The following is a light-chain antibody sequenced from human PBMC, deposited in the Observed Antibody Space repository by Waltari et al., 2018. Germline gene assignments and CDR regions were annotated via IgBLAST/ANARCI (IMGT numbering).Light chain of an antibody. CDR3: QQYDGEVVT. Sequence: EIVLTQSTGTLSLSPGDRATLPCRASQSVTSISLTWYPQKLGQAPRLLIYGTSSRATGIPDRFSGSGSGTDFTLTISRLEPEDFAVYYCQQYDGEVVTFGGGTKVEI. CDR1: QSVTSIS. V-gene: IGKV3-20*01. CDR2: GTS. J-gene: IGKJ4*01.